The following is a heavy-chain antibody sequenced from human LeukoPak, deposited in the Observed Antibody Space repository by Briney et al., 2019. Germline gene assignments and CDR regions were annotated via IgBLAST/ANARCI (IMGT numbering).Heavy chain of an antibody. J-gene: IGHJ6*03. D-gene: IGHD3-9*01. Sequence: PGRSLRLSCAASGFTFSSYGMHWVRQAPGKGLEWVAVISYDGSNKYYADSVKGRFTISRDNSKNTLYLQMNSLRAEDTAVYYCAKDGLGDILTIPVYYYYYMDVWGKGTTVTISS. CDR2: ISYDGSNK. CDR1: GFTFSSYG. CDR3: AKDGLGDILTIPVYYYYYMDV. V-gene: IGHV3-30*18.